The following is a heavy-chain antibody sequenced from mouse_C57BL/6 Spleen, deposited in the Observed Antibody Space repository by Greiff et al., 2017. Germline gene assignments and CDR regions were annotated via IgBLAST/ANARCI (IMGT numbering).Heavy chain of an antibody. CDR3: AIRGYGNYLMDY. Sequence: QVQLQQSGAELVRPGTSVKVSCKASGYAFTNYLIEWVKQRPGQSLEWIGVINPGSGGTNYNEKFKGKATLTADKSSSTSYMQLSSLTSEDSAVYFCAIRGYGNYLMDYWGQGTSVTVSS. D-gene: IGHD2-1*01. V-gene: IGHV1-54*01. J-gene: IGHJ4*01. CDR1: GYAFTNYL. CDR2: INPGSGGT.